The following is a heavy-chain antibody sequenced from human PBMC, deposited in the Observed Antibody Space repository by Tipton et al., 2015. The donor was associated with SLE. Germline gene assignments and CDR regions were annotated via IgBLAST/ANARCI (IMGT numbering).Heavy chain of an antibody. CDR1: GFSFSDYG. CDR3: ARVAGTPTSLVGYGLDV. J-gene: IGHJ6*02. CDR2: MWDDGNNI. D-gene: IGHD1-7*01. V-gene: IGHV3-33*01. Sequence: SLRLSCAASGFSFSDYGVDWVRQAPGKGLEWVAVMWDDGNNIYYGDSVKGRFTISRENAKNSLYLHMNNLRAGDTAVYYCARVAGTPTSLVGYGLDVWGQGTTVTVSS.